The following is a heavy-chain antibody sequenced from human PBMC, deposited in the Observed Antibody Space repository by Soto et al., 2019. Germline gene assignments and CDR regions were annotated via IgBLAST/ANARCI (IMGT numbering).Heavy chain of an antibody. D-gene: IGHD3-3*01. J-gene: IGHJ4*02. CDR1: GYNFAGYW. V-gene: IGHV5-51*01. CDR2: IYPSDSDT. CDR3: AREGVSTRPFDY. Sequence: GESLKISCKGSGYNFAGYWIAWVRQMPGKGLELMGIIYPSDSDTRYRPSFQGQVTISADKSISSAYLQWSSLRASDTAMYYCAREGVSTRPFDYWGQGTPVTVSS.